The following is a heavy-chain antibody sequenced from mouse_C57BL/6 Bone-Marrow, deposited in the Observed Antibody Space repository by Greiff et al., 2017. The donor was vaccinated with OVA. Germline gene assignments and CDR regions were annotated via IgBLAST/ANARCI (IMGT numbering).Heavy chain of an antibody. CDR2: IFPGSGST. D-gene: IGHD4-1*01. J-gene: IGHJ3*01. Sequence: QVQLKESGPELVKPGASVKISCKASGYTFTDYYINWVKQRPGQGLEWIGWIFPGSGSTYYNEKFKGKATLTVDKSSSTAYMLLSSLTSEDSAVYFCARGGLAGTGPFAYWGLGTLVTVSA. V-gene: IGHV1-75*01. CDR3: ARGGLAGTGPFAY. CDR1: GYTFTDYY.